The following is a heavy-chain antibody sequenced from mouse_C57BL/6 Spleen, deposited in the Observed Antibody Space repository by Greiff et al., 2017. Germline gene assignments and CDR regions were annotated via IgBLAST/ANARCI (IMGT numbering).Heavy chain of an antibody. D-gene: IGHD4-1*01. V-gene: IGHV1-15*01. Sequence: VQLQQSGAELVRPGASVTLSCKASGYTFTDYEMHWVKQTPVHGLEWIGAIDPETGGTAYNQKFKGKAILTAAKSSSTAYMALRSLTSEDSAVYYCTRVWDRDYWGQGTTLTVSS. CDR2: IDPETGGT. CDR1: GYTFTDYE. CDR3: TRVWDRDY. J-gene: IGHJ2*01.